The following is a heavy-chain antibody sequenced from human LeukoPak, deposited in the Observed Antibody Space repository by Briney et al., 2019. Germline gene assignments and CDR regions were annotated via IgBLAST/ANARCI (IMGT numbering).Heavy chain of an antibody. CDR1: GYTYTTDG. V-gene: IGHV1-18*01. J-gene: IGHJ5*02. Sequence: ASVKVSCKASGYTYTTDGISWVRQAPGQGLEWMGWIVTYSGKTNYAQKFQGRVTMTSDTSTSTAYMELRSLRSDDTAVYYCARDRGIAEADSFDPWGQGTLVTVSS. CDR3: ARDRGIAEADSFDP. D-gene: IGHD6-13*01. CDR2: IVTYSGKT.